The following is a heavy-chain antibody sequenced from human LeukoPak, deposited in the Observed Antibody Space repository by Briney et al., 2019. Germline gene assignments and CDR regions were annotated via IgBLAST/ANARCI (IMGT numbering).Heavy chain of an antibody. Sequence: PSQTLSLTCTVSGGSISSGDYYWSWIRQPPGKGLEWIGYIYYSGSTNYNPSLKSRVTISVDTSKNQFSLKLSSVTAADTAVYYCARRCPTRGGDCYTSPSFDYWGQGTLVTVPS. CDR3: ARRCPTRGGDCYTSPSFDY. V-gene: IGHV4-61*08. CDR2: IYYSGST. D-gene: IGHD2-21*01. J-gene: IGHJ4*02. CDR1: GGSISSGDYY.